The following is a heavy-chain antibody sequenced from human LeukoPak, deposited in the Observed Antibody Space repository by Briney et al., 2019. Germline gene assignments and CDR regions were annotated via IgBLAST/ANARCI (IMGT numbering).Heavy chain of an antibody. CDR3: ARGRTSRYDGYDFDY. J-gene: IGHJ4*02. CDR2: IYYSGST. Sequence: SETLSLTCTVSGGSISSYYWSWIRQPPGKGLEWIGYIYYSGSTDYNPSLKSRVTISVDTSKNQFSLKLSSVTAADTAVYYCARGRTSRYDGYDFDYWGQGTLVTVSS. V-gene: IGHV4-59*08. D-gene: IGHD2-2*01. CDR1: GGSISSYY.